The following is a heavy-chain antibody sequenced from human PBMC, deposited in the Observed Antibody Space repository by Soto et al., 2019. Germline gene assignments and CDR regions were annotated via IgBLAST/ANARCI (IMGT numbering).Heavy chain of an antibody. CDR3: ARADRNDYDSSGYCH. J-gene: IGHJ4*02. V-gene: IGHV4-31*03. CDR1: GGSIRSGRYY. D-gene: IGHD3-22*01. Sequence: PSETLSLTCTVSGGSIRSGRYYWSWIRQHPGKGLEWIGYIHYSGSTYYNPSLKSRLSISVDTSKNQFSLKLSSVTAADTAVYYCARADRNDYDSSGYCHWGQGALVTVPS. CDR2: IHYSGST.